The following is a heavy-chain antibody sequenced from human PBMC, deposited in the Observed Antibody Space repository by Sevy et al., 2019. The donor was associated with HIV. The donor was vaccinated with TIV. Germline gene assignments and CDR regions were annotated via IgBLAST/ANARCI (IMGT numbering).Heavy chain of an antibody. CDR2: ISYDGRNK. V-gene: IGHV3-30*18. CDR3: AKDRRLFGEVLGDAFDI. CDR1: GFTFSSYG. Sequence: GGSLRLSCAASGFTFSSYGMHWVRQAPGKGLEWVAVISYDGRNKYYADSVKGRFTISRDNSKNTLYLQMNSLRAEDTAVYYCAKDRRLFGEVLGDAFDIWGQGTMVTVSS. J-gene: IGHJ3*02. D-gene: IGHD3-10*02.